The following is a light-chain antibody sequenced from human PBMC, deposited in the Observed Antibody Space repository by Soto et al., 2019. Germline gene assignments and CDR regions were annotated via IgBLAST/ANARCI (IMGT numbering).Light chain of an antibody. CDR3: SSHTSGSTRV. CDR1: SSDVGGYNY. V-gene: IGLV2-14*01. Sequence: QSALTQPPSASGSPGQSVTISCTGTSSDVGGYNYVSWYQQHPGKAPKLMIYEVSKRPSGVSNRFSGSKSGNTASLTISGLQAEDEADYYCSSHTSGSTRVFGTGTKLTVL. CDR2: EVS. J-gene: IGLJ1*01.